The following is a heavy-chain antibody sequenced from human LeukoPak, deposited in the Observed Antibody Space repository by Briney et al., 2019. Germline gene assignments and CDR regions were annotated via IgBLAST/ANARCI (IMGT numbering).Heavy chain of an antibody. CDR3: AKGHYGMDV. CDR1: GYTFTGPY. V-gene: IGHV1-2*02. Sequence: ASVKVSCKASGYTFTGPYIYWARQAPGQGPEWMGWVDPDSGGTKYAQNCQGRVTMTRDTSISTAYMEVRGLRSDDTAVYFCAKGHYGMDVWGQGTRVTVSS. CDR2: VDPDSGGT. J-gene: IGHJ6*02.